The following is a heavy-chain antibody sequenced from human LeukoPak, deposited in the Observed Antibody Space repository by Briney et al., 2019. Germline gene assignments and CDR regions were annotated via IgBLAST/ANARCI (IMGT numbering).Heavy chain of an antibody. CDR1: GYTFTSYD. D-gene: IGHD3-3*01. V-gene: IGHV1-8*01. J-gene: IGHJ6*02. CDR3: ARVRITIFGVVNNYYYYGMDV. Sequence: ASVKVSCKASGYTFTSYDINWVRQATGQGLEWMGWMNPNSGNTGYAQKFQGRVTMTRNTFISTAYMELSSLRSEDTAVYYCARVRITIFGVVNNYYYYGMDVWGQGTTVTVSS. CDR2: MNPNSGNT.